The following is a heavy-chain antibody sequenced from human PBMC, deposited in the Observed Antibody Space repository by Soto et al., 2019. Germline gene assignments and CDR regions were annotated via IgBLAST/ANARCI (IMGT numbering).Heavy chain of an antibody. V-gene: IGHV3-23*01. CDR2: ISGSGDST. J-gene: IGHJ4*02. CDR3: ASRSSGGYFDY. Sequence: EVQLLESGGGLVKPGGSLRLSCAASGFTFSSYAMNWVRQAPGKGLEWVSVISGSGDSTYYADSVKGRFTISRDNSKNTLYLQMNSLRAEDTAVYYCASRSSGGYFDYWGQGTLVTVSS. D-gene: IGHD6-19*01. CDR1: GFTFSSYA.